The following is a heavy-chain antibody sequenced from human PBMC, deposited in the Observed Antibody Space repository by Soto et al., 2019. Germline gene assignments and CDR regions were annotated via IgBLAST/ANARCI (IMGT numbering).Heavy chain of an antibody. Sequence: SETLSLTCAVYGGSFSGYCWSWIRQPPGKGLEWIGEINHSGSTNYNPSLKSRVTISVDTSKNQFSLKLSSVTAADTAVYYCAREWKDYDILTGPYNWFDPWGQGTLVTVSS. J-gene: IGHJ5*02. V-gene: IGHV4-34*01. D-gene: IGHD3-9*01. CDR1: GGSFSGYC. CDR2: INHSGST. CDR3: AREWKDYDILTGPYNWFDP.